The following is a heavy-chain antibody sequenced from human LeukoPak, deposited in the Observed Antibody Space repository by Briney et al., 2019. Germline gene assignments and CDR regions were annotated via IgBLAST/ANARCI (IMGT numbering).Heavy chain of an antibody. CDR1: GGSISSYY. J-gene: IGHJ6*02. Sequence: SETLSLTCTVSGGSISSYYWSWIRQPPGKGLEWIGYIYYSGSTNYNPSLKSRVTISVDTSKNQFSLKLSSVTAADTAVYYCALSNYCGSGSYLGWDYYGMDVWGQGTTVTVSS. CDR2: IYYSGST. D-gene: IGHD3-10*01. V-gene: IGHV4-59*01. CDR3: ALSNYCGSGSYLGWDYYGMDV.